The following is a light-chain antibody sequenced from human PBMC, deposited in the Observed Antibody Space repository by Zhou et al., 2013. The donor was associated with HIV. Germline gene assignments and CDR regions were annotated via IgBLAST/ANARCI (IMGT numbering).Light chain of an antibody. CDR3: MQVVQAPFT. J-gene: IGKJ3*01. V-gene: IGKV2-28*01. CDR1: QSLRHSNGYHY. Sequence: IVMTQAPLYLPVTPGESASISCRSTQSLRHSNGYHYLDWYLQKSGQSPQLLVYLGSTRASGVPDRISGSGSGTDFTLNISRVEAEDVGTYYCMQVVQAPFTFGPGTTVDVK. CDR2: LGS.